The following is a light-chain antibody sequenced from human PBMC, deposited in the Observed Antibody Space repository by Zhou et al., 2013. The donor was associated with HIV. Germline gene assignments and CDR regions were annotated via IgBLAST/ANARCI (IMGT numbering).Light chain of an antibody. CDR3: QKYNSAPWT. V-gene: IGKV1-27*01. CDR1: QGIGYS. J-gene: IGKJ1*01. CDR2: AAS. Sequence: DIQMTQSPSSLSASVGDRVTITCRASQGIGYSLAWYQQQPGRVPKLLIYAASTLQPGVPSRFSGRRSGTDFILTISSLQPDDVSTYYCQKYNSAPWTFGQGTKVEIK.